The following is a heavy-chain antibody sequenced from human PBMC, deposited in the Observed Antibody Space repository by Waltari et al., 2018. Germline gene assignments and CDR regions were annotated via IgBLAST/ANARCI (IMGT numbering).Heavy chain of an antibody. CDR1: GGSINTNYN. D-gene: IGHD4-17*01. V-gene: IGHV4-39*01. J-gene: IGHJ1*01. CDR2: MQYRGST. Sequence: QLQLQESGPGLVKPSETLSLTCTVSGGSINTNYNWGWIRQPPGKGLEWMGNMQYRGSTFYNPSLKSRVTIFLDTSKNQFSLRLSSVGAADTAVYFCGRIAFGDDGGYFQHWGQGTLVTVSS. CDR3: GRIAFGDDGGYFQH.